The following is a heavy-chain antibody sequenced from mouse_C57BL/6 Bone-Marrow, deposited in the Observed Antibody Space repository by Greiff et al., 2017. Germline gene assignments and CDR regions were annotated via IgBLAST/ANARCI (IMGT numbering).Heavy chain of an antibody. J-gene: IGHJ4*01. V-gene: IGHV14-4*01. D-gene: IGHD1-1*01. CDR2: IDPENGDT. Sequence: EVQLQQSGAELVRPGASVKLSCTASGFNIKDDYMHWVKQRPEQGLEWIGWIDPENGDTEYASKFQGKAPITADTSSNTAYLRLSSLTSEDTAVYYCTTGDYYGRGDYWGQGTSVTVSS. CDR3: TTGDYYGRGDY. CDR1: GFNIKDDY.